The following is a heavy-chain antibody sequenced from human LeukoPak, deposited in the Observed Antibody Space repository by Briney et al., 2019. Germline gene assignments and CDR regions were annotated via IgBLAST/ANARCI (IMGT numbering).Heavy chain of an antibody. CDR1: GFTLSSYT. Sequence: GGSLRLSCAASGFTLSSYTMGWVRQAPGKGLEWVSTISSGGSTYYPDSMKGRFTISRDNSKSTLSLHVNNLRAEDTAVYYCVKDRYQSSGYRALDHWGQGTLVTVSS. CDR3: VKDRYQSSGYRALDH. D-gene: IGHD3-22*01. V-gene: IGHV3-23*01. J-gene: IGHJ4*02. CDR2: ISSGGST.